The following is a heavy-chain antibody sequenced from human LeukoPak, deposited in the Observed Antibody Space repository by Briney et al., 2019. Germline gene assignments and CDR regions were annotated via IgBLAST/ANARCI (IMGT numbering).Heavy chain of an antibody. CDR1: GGSISSYY. D-gene: IGHD4-17*01. CDR2: IYYSGST. CDR3: AREKNYGDSYYFDY. J-gene: IGHJ4*02. Sequence: AETLSLTCAVSGGSISSYYWSWVRQPPGKGLEWIGDIYYSGSTNYNPSLKSRGTISVDTSKNQFSLKLSSATAADTAVYYCAREKNYGDSYYFDYWGQGTLVTVSS. V-gene: IGHV4-59*01.